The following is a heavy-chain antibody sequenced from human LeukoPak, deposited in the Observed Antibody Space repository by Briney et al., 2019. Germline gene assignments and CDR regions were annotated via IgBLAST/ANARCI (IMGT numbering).Heavy chain of an antibody. CDR3: ARERPGYYFDY. J-gene: IGHJ4*02. CDR2: IHYSGRT. Sequence: PSETLSLTCTVSGDSISSSSYYWGWIRQPPGKGLEWIGSIHYSGRTYSSLKSRVTLSVDTSKNQFSLKLSSVTAADTAVYYCARERPGYYFDYWGQGTLVTVSS. CDR1: GDSISSSSYY. V-gene: IGHV4-39*02.